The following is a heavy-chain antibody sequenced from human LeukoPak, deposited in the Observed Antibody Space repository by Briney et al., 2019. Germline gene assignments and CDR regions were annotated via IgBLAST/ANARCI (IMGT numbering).Heavy chain of an antibody. Sequence: SETLSLTCTVSGGSISSGSYYWGWIRQPPGKGLQWIASMYYSGTTFYSPSLKSRVTISVDTSKNQLSLKLGSVTAADTAVYYCARHPPRDGSAFDYWGQGTLVTVSS. V-gene: IGHV4-39*01. CDR1: GGSISSGSYY. J-gene: IGHJ4*02. CDR2: MYYSGTT. CDR3: ARHPPRDGSAFDY.